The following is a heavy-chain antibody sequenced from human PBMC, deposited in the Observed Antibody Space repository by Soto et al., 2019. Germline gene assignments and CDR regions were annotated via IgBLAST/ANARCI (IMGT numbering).Heavy chain of an antibody. CDR2: ISSSGSTI. CDR1: GFTFSDYY. J-gene: IGHJ4*02. V-gene: IGHV3-11*01. CDR3: AREKGSRGAYYLNPHYYFDY. D-gene: IGHD3-22*01. Sequence: PRGSLRLSCAASGFTFSDYYMSWIRQAPGKGLEWVSYISSSGSTIYYADSVKGRFTISRDNAKNSLYLQMNSLRAEDTAVYYCAREKGSRGAYYLNPHYYFDYCGQGTLVTVSS.